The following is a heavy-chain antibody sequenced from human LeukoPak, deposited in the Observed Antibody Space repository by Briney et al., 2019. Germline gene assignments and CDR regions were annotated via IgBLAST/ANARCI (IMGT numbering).Heavy chain of an antibody. Sequence: GGSLRLSCAASGFTFSDYYMSWIRQAPGKGLEWVSYISSSGSTIYYADSVKGRFTISRDNAKNSLYLQMNSLRAEDTAVYYCARVRDQCSSSSFVDYWGQGTLVTVSS. CDR1: GFTFSDYY. CDR3: ARVRDQCSSSSFVDY. D-gene: IGHD6-6*01. V-gene: IGHV3-11*04. J-gene: IGHJ4*02. CDR2: ISSSGSTI.